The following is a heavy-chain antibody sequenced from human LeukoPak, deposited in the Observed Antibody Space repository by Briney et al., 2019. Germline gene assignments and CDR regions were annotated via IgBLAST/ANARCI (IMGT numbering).Heavy chain of an antibody. Sequence: SETLSLTCTVSGYSISSGYYWGWIRQPPGKGLEWIGSIYHSGRTYYNPSLKSRVTISVDTSKNQFSLKLSSVTAADTAVYYCAGRYYYGSGRVKKNWFDPWGQGTLVTVSS. D-gene: IGHD3-10*01. CDR3: AGRYYYGSGRVKKNWFDP. V-gene: IGHV4-38-2*02. CDR1: GYSISSGYY. CDR2: IYHSGRT. J-gene: IGHJ5*02.